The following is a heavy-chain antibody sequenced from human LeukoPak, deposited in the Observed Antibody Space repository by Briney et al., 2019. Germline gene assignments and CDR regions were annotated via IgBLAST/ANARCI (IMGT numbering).Heavy chain of an antibody. D-gene: IGHD1-26*01. Sequence: KPSETLSLICTVSGGTISNYYWGWIRQPPGKGLKWIAFIDYGGSQTYNPSRKGRVTISVDAPKTQFTLNLRSMTPADTAVYYCARDRRRVLLHAFDIWGQGTMVTVSS. CDR3: ARDRRRVLLHAFDI. CDR1: GGTISNYY. CDR2: IDYGGSQ. V-gene: IGHV4-59*01. J-gene: IGHJ3*02.